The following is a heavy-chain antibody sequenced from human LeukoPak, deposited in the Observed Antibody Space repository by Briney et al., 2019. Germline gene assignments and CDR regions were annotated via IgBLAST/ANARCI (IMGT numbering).Heavy chain of an antibody. CDR2: INHSGST. CDR3: ARRYMVRGVANWFDP. D-gene: IGHD3-10*01. CDR1: GYSISSGYY. Sequence: SETLSLTCTVSGYSISSGYYWGWIRQPPGKGLEWIGEINHSGSTNYNPSLKSRVTISVDTSKNQFSLKLSSVTAADTAVYYCARRYMVRGVANWFDPWGQGTLVTVSS. J-gene: IGHJ5*02. V-gene: IGHV4-38-2*02.